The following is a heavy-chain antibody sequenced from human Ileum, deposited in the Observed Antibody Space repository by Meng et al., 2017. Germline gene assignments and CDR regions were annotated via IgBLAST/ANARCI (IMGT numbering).Heavy chain of an antibody. J-gene: IGHJ1*01. CDR1: GGSFSSGNC. CDR3: VNYCSGGKCSPNEKTQH. D-gene: IGHD2-15*01. CDR2: IFHTGNT. Sequence: QMQLQESGPGLVKPSGTLSLTCGVSGGSFSSGNCGGWVFQPPGKGLEWIGEIFHTGNTNYNPSLQSRVSLSIDKSKNQFSLKVISVTAADTAVYYCVNYCSGGKCSPNEKTQHWGQGTLVTVSS. V-gene: IGHV4-4*02.